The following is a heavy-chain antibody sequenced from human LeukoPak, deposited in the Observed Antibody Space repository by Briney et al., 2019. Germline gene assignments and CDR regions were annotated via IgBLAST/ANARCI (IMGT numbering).Heavy chain of an antibody. D-gene: IGHD6-13*01. CDR2: IKSKTDGGTT. V-gene: IGHV3-15*07. Sequence: GGSLRLSCAASGFTFSDAWMSWVRQAPGKGLEWVGRIKSKTDGGTTDYAAPVKGRFTISRDDSKNTLYLQMNSLKTEDTAVYYCTTDLSSSPDLLYGMDVWGQGTTVTVSS. CDR3: TTDLSSSPDLLYGMDV. J-gene: IGHJ6*02. CDR1: GFTFSDAW.